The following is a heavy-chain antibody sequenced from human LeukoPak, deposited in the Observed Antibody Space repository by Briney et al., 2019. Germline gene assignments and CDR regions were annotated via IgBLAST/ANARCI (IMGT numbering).Heavy chain of an antibody. J-gene: IGHJ3*02. CDR2: ITVNGGGI. CDR1: GFTINIYA. D-gene: IGHD4-17*01. CDR3: AKDPNGDYVGAFDS. V-gene: IGHV3-23*01. Sequence: GGSLRLSCAPSGFTINIYAMTWVRQAPGKGLEWVSSITVNGGGISYADSVKGRFTISRDNSKNTLYLQMNSLRAEDTAVYCCAKDPNGDYVGAFDSWGQGTRVTVSS.